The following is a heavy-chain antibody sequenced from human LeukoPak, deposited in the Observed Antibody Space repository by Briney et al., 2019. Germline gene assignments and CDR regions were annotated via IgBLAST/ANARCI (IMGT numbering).Heavy chain of an antibody. CDR1: GLTFRYSW. D-gene: IGHD3-16*02. V-gene: IGHV3-15*01. Sequence: PGGSLRLSCVASGLTFRYSWMTWVRQAPGKGPEWVGHIKSKDNGRTSDYAAPVKGRFTISRDDSRNTLYLQMDSLKTDDTAVYYCTKDVPFTGGGAIVYWGQGTPVTVSS. J-gene: IGHJ4*02. CDR2: IKSKDNGRTS. CDR3: TKDVPFTGGGAIVY.